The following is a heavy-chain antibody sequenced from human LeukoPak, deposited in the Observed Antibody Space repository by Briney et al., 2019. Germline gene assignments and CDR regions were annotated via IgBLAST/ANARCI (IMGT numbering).Heavy chain of an antibody. CDR3: ASSLYCSGGSCYKWYYYMDV. CDR1: GYTFTGYY. D-gene: IGHD2-15*01. V-gene: IGHV1-2*06. Sequence: GASVKVSCKASGYTFTGYYMHWLRQAPGQGLEWMGRINPNSGGTNYAQKFQGRVTMTRDTSISTAYMELSRLRSDDTAVYYCASSLYCSGGSCYKWYYYMDVWGKGTTVTVSS. CDR2: INPNSGGT. J-gene: IGHJ6*03.